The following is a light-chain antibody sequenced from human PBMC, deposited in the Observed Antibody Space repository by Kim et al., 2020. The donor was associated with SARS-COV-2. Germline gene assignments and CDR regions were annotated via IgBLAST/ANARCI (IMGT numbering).Light chain of an antibody. CDR1: SLRSYY. CDR3: NSRDSSGNPDVV. CDR2: GKN. J-gene: IGLJ2*01. V-gene: IGLV3-19*01. Sequence: SSELTQDPAVSVALGQTVRITCQGDSLRSYYASWYQQKPGQAPVLVIYGKNNRPSGIPDRFSGSSSGNTASLTITGAQAEDEADYYCNSRDSSGNPDVVFDGGTQLTVL.